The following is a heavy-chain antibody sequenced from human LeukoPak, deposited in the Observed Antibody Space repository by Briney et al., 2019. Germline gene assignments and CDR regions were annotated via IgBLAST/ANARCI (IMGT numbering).Heavy chain of an antibody. D-gene: IGHD1-26*01. CDR2: IYSGGNT. J-gene: IGHJ6*02. Sequence: PGGSLRLACAASGFTVSSNDMSWVRQAPGKGLEWVSVIYSGGNTYYADSVKGRFTISRDNTKNTLYFQMNSLRAEDTAVYYCARRPSGSYYFYGMDVWGQGTTVTVSS. V-gene: IGHV3-53*01. CDR1: GFTVSSND. CDR3: ARRPSGSYYFYGMDV.